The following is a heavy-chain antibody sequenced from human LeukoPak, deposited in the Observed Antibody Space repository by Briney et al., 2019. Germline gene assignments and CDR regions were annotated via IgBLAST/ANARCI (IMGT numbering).Heavy chain of an antibody. CDR3: AGTVTTTNYYYYGMDV. Sequence: PGGSLRLSCVASGFTFNIHAMSWVRQAPGKGLEWVSTIGGVAVSTDYADSVKGRFSFSRDDSKNTVYLQMNSLRAEDTAVYYCAGTVTTTNYYYYGMDVWGQGTTVTVSS. CDR2: IGGVAVST. J-gene: IGHJ6*02. CDR1: GFTFNIHA. V-gene: IGHV3-23*01. D-gene: IGHD4-17*01.